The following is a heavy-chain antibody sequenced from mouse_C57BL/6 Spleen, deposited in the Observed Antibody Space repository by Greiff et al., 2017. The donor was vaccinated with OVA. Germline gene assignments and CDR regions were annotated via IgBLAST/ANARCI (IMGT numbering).Heavy chain of an antibody. CDR3: ARIYYSNPGWYFDV. Sequence: QVQLQQPGAELVMPGASVKLSCKASGYTFTSYWMHWVKQRPGQGLEWIGEIDPSDSYTNYNQKFKGKSTLTVDKSSSTAYMQLSSLTSEDSAVYYCARIYYSNPGWYFDVWGTGTTVTVSS. CDR2: IDPSDSYT. J-gene: IGHJ1*03. D-gene: IGHD2-5*01. V-gene: IGHV1-69*01. CDR1: GYTFTSYW.